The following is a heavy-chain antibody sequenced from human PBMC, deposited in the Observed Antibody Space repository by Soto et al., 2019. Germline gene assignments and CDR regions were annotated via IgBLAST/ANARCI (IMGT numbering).Heavy chain of an antibody. CDR1: GFTFTSSA. J-gene: IGHJ4*02. D-gene: IGHD3-10*01. CDR2: IVVGRGNT. CDR3: AAASESSGSYSD. Sequence: SVKVSCKASGFTFTSSAVQWVRQARGQRLEWIGWIVVGRGNTNYAQKFQERVTITRDMSTSTAYMELSSLRSEDTAVYYCAAASESSGSYSDWGQGTLVTVSS. V-gene: IGHV1-58*01.